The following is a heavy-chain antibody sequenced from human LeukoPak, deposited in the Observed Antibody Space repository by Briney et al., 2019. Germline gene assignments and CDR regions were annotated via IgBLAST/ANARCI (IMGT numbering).Heavy chain of an antibody. J-gene: IGHJ5*01. Sequence: GGSLRLSCAASGFVFSASYMSWVRKAPGKGLEWVATIKPDGSEKYHVDSVSGRFTISRDNTNDSLFLPMNSLRVDDTAVYYCVRGGTYWTVSWGQGTLVNVS. CDR1: GFVFSASY. V-gene: IGHV3-7*01. CDR2: IKPDGSEK. CDR3: VRGGTYWTVS.